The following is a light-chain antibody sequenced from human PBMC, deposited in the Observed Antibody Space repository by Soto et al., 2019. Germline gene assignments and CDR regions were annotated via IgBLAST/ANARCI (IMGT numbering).Light chain of an antibody. CDR1: QSPSSSY. V-gene: IGKV3-20*01. J-gene: IGKJ1*01. CDR2: GVS. CDR3: QHYGTSPLT. Sequence: EFVLTQSPGTLSLSPGERATLCCRASQSPSSSYFAWYQQKPGQAPRLLIYGVSSRATGIPDRFSGSGSGTDFTLTISRLEPEDCAVYFCQHYGTSPLTFGQGTKVEI.